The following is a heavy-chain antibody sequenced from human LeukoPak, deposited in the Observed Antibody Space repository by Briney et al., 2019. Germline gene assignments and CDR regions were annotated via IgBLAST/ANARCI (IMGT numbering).Heavy chain of an antibody. Sequence: SETLSLTCTVSGGSISSSSYYWGWIRQPPGKGLEWIGSIYYSGSTYYNPSLKSRVTISVDKSNNQFSLKLSSVTAADTAAYYCARSGDRVFDNWGQGTLVTVSS. D-gene: IGHD1-26*01. J-gene: IGHJ4*02. CDR1: GGSISSSSYY. CDR2: IYYSGST. CDR3: ARSGDRVFDN. V-gene: IGHV4-39*07.